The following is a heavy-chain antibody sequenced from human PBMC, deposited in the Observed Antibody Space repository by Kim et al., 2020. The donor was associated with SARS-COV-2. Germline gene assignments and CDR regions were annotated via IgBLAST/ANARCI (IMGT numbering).Heavy chain of an antibody. Sequence: GGSLRLSCAASGFTFSDYYMSWIRQAPGKGLEWVSYISSSSSYTNYADSVKGRFTISRDNAKNSLYLQMNSLRAEDTAVYYCARSNNYYDSSGPPSYWGQGTLVTVSS. V-gene: IGHV3-11*03. D-gene: IGHD3-22*01. CDR2: ISSSSSYT. CDR1: GFTFSDYY. J-gene: IGHJ4*02. CDR3: ARSNNYYDSSGPPSY.